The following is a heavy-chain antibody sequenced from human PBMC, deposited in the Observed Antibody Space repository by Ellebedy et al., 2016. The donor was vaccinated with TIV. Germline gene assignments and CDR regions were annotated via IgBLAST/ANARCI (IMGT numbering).Heavy chain of an antibody. D-gene: IGHD6-19*01. V-gene: IGHV3-23*01. CDR3: AKQSVVGPSSCFDY. CDR2: LSGSGGST. CDR1: GFTFSSYV. Sequence: GESLKISCVASGFTFSSYVMSWVRQAPGKGLEWVSSLSGSGGSTYYADSVKGRFTISRDNSKNTLYLQMNSLRAEDTAVYYCAKQSVVGPSSCFDYWGQGALVTVSS. J-gene: IGHJ4*02.